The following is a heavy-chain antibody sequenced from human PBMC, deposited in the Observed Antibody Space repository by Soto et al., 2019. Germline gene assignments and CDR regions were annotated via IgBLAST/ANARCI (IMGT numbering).Heavy chain of an antibody. Sequence: SETLSLTCTVSAASFSKYYWSWIRQPPGKGLEWIGYIYFNGNTNYNPSLKRRVTISIDTSKKQISLNLTSVTDADTAVYYCARMYSSGSGWFHPWGQGTLVTVSS. CDR3: ARMYSSGSGWFHP. V-gene: IGHV4-59*01. J-gene: IGHJ5*02. D-gene: IGHD6-19*01. CDR1: AASFSKYY. CDR2: IYFNGNT.